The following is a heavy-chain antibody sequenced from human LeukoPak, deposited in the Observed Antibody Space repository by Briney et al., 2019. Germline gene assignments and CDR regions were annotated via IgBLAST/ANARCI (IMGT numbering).Heavy chain of an antibody. CDR2: ICGKSNNI. CDR1: GFTFRSYN. V-gene: IGHV3-21*01. D-gene: IGHD4/OR15-4a*01. J-gene: IGHJ5*02. Sequence: PGGSLRLFCAASGFTFRSYNMNWVRRAPGKGLEWVSSICGKSNNIYYADSVKGRFTISRDNTKNSLYLQINSLRAEDTAMYYCVRIPNSANFPNWFDPWGQGTLVTVSS. CDR3: VRIPNSANFPNWFDP.